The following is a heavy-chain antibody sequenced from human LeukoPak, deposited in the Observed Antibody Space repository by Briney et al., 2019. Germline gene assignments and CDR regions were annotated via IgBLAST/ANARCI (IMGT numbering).Heavy chain of an antibody. Sequence: GGSLRLSCAASGFTFDDYGMSWVRQVPGKGLEWVSGINWNGGSTGYADSVKGRFTISRDDAKNSLYLEMDSLRAEDTAVYYCARTIYYYESTSYFSDAFDVWGQGTMVTVSS. J-gene: IGHJ3*01. CDR1: GFTFDDYG. CDR2: INWNGGST. CDR3: ARTIYYYESTSYFSDAFDV. D-gene: IGHD3-22*01. V-gene: IGHV3-20*04.